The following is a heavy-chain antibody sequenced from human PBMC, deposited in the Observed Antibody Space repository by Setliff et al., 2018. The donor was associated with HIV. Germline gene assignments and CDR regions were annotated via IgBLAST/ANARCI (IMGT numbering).Heavy chain of an antibody. J-gene: IGHJ4*02. CDR1: NGSFSGYY. D-gene: IGHD5-18*01. V-gene: IGHV4-34*01. Sequence: SETLSLTCAVYNGSFSGYYWTWIRQPPGKGLEWIGEINHSGSTNYSPSLKSRVTIPVDASRNQFSLGLSSVTAADTAVYYCAAWGPRYSYAPYFFDSWGQGTLVTVSS. CDR2: INHSGST. CDR3: AAWGPRYSYAPYFFDS.